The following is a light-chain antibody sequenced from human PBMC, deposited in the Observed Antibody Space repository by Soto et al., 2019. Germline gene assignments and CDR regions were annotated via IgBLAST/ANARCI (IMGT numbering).Light chain of an antibody. Sequence: EIVMTQFPATLSVSPGERATLSCRASQSVGSSLAWYQQTPGQAPRLLMYDVSTRATDIPARFSGSGSGTVFTLTFSSLQSEVVAVYFCQQYYHWLSFGGGTKVEIK. CDR3: QQYYHWLS. V-gene: IGKV3-15*01. CDR1: QSVGSS. CDR2: DVS. J-gene: IGKJ4*01.